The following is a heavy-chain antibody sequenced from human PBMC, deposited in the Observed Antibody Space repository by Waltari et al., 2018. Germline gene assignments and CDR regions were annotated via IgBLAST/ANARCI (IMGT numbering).Heavy chain of an antibody. CDR3: ARRVTGARGHNWFDP. J-gene: IGHJ5*02. CDR2: MNPNSGNT. D-gene: IGHD1-26*01. CDR1: GYTFTSYD. Sequence: QVQLVQSGAEVTKPGASVKVSCKASGYTFTSYDLNCVRQATGQGLEWMGWMNPNSGNTGYAQKFQGRVTMTRNTSISTAYMELSSLRSEDTAVYYCARRVTGARGHNWFDPWGQGTLVTVSS. V-gene: IGHV1-8*01.